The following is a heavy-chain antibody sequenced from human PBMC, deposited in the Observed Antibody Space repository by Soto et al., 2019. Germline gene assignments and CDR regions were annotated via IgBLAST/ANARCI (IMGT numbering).Heavy chain of an antibody. V-gene: IGHV4-61*01. CDR2: IYYSGST. D-gene: IGHD3-3*02. CDR3: ARVCGVCIGGVAPQLVGNNWFDP. Sequence: SETLSLTCTVSGGSVSSGSYYWSWIRQPPGKGLEWIGYIYYSGSTNYNPSLKSRVTISVDTSKNQFSLKLSSVTAADTAVYYCARVCGVCIGGVAPQLVGNNWFDPWGKGSLV. CDR1: GGSVSSGSYY. J-gene: IGHJ5*02.